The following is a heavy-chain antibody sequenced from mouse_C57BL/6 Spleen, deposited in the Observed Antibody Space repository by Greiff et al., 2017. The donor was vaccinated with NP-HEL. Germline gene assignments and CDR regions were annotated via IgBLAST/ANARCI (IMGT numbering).Heavy chain of an antibody. CDR3: ASNYGSSYDWYFDV. V-gene: IGHV1-80*01. CDR2: IYPGDGDT. Sequence: QVQLQQSGAELVKPGASVKISCKASGYAFSSYWMNWVKQRPGKGLEWIGQIYPGDGDTNYNGKFKGKATLTADKSSSTAYMQLSSLTSEDSAVYFCASNYGSSYDWYFDVWGTGTTVTVSS. J-gene: IGHJ1*03. CDR1: GYAFSSYW. D-gene: IGHD1-1*01.